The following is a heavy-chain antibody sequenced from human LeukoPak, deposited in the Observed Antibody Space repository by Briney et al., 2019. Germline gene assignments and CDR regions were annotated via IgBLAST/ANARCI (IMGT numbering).Heavy chain of an antibody. V-gene: IGHV4-59*08. D-gene: IGHD3-22*01. CDR2: IYYSGST. CDR3: ARRPFNRYDSSGYKLHYFDY. CDR1: GGSISSYY. Sequence: KTSETLSLTCTVSGGSISSYYWSWIRQPPGKGLEWIGYIYYSGSTNYNPSLKSRVTISVDTSKNQFSLKLSSVTAADTAVYYCARRPFNRYDSSGYKLHYFDYWGQGTLVTVSS. J-gene: IGHJ4*02.